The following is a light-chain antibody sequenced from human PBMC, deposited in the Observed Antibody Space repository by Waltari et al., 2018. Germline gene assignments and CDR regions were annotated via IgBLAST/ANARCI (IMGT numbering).Light chain of an antibody. V-gene: IGLV4-69*01. CDR1: SGHSSNV. CDR2: VNSDGSH. Sequence: QLVLTQSPSVSASLGASVKLTCTPSSGHSSNVIAWHQQQPEKGPRYLMKVNSDGSHSKGDEIPDRFSGSSSGAERYLTISSVQAEDEADYYCQTGGHGTWVFGGGTKLTVL. J-gene: IGLJ3*02. CDR3: QTGGHGTWV.